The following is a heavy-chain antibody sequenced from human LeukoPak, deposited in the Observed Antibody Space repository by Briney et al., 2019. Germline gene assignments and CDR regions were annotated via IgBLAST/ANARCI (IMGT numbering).Heavy chain of an antibody. Sequence: PSETLSLTCTVSGGSINNYFWSGIRQPAGKGLEWIGRFYTSGYTNYNPSLKSRVTISVDTSKNQFSLKLSSVTAADTAVYYCARLGIAVSGYWGQGTLVTVSS. V-gene: IGHV4-4*07. CDR1: GGSINNYF. CDR2: FYTSGYT. J-gene: IGHJ4*02. D-gene: IGHD6-19*01. CDR3: ARLGIAVSGY.